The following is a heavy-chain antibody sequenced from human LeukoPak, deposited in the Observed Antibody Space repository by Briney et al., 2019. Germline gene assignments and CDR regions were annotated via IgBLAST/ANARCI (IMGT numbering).Heavy chain of an antibody. CDR2: ISSSASTI. D-gene: IGHD1-20*01. J-gene: IGHJ3*02. V-gene: IGHV3-48*03. CDR1: GFTFSSYE. CDR3: AREGGRLTGTTDAFDI. Sequence: GGSLRLSCAASGFTFSSYEMNWVGQAPGKGLEWVSYISSSASTIYFADSVKGRFTISRDNAKNSLYLQVDSLRAEDTAVYYCAREGGRLTGTTDAFDIWGQGTMVTVSS.